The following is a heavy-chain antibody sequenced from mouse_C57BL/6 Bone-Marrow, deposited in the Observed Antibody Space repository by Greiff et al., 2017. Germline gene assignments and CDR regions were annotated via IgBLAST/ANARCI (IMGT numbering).Heavy chain of an antibody. CDR3: ASYDGYDILAY. Sequence: QVQLKQPGAELVMPGASVKLSCKASGYTFTSYWMHWVKQRPGQGLEWIGEIDPSDSYTNYNQKFKGKSTLTVDKSSSTAYMQLSSLTSEDSAVYYCASYDGYDILAYWGQGTLVTVSA. CDR2: IDPSDSYT. V-gene: IGHV1-69*01. D-gene: IGHD2-3*01. CDR1: GYTFTSYW. J-gene: IGHJ3*01.